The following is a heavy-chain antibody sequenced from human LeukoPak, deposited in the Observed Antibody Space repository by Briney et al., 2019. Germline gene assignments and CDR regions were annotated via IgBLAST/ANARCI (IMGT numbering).Heavy chain of an antibody. D-gene: IGHD2-2*02. CDR2: IRNKAYGGTT. J-gene: IGHJ4*02. CDR1: GYTFGDYA. CDR3: TKYTAYYFDY. V-gene: IGHV3-49*03. Sequence: PGGSLRLSCTTSGYTFGDYAMSWFRQAPGKGLEWVGFIRNKAYGGTTEYAASVKGRFTISRDDSKSIAYLQMNSLRIEDTAVYYCTKYTAYYFDYWGQGILVSVSS.